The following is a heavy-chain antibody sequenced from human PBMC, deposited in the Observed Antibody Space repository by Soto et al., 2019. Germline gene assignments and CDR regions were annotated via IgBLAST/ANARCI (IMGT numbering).Heavy chain of an antibody. J-gene: IGHJ4*02. D-gene: IGHD4-4*01. CDR2: ISGRGTTI. CDR3: AKDRDDYRNYVFDY. Sequence: GGSLRLSCAASGFSFSSYAMNWVRQAPGKGLEWVSFISGRGTTIYYADSVKGRFTVSRDNSKNTLYLQMNSLRVEDTAVYYCAKDRDDYRNYVFDYWGQGPLVTVSS. CDR1: GFSFSSYA. V-gene: IGHV3-23*01.